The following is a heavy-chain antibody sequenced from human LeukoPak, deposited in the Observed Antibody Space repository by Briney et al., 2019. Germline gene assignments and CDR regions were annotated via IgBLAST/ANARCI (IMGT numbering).Heavy chain of an antibody. J-gene: IGHJ4*02. CDR3: ASSSWYGRIDY. D-gene: IGHD6-13*01. V-gene: IGHV4-59*08. CDR2: IYYSGST. Sequence: SETLSLTCTVSGGSISSYYWSGIRQPPGKGLEWIGYIYYSGSTNYNPSLKSRVTTSVDTSKNQFSLKLSSVTAADTAVYYCASSSWYGRIDYWGQGTLVTVSS. CDR1: GGSISSYY.